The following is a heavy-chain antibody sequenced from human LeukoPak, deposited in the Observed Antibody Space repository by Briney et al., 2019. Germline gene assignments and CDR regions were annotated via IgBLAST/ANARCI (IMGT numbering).Heavy chain of an antibody. V-gene: IGHV4-34*01. J-gene: IGHJ4*02. Sequence: SETLSLTCAVYGGSFSGYYWSWIRQPPGKGLEWIGEINHSGSTNYNPSLKSRVTISVDASKNQFSLKLSSVTAADTAVYYCARSSHRFTPFDYWGQGTLVTVSS. CDR2: INHSGST. CDR3: ARSSHRFTPFDY. CDR1: GGSFSGYY. D-gene: IGHD2-2*01.